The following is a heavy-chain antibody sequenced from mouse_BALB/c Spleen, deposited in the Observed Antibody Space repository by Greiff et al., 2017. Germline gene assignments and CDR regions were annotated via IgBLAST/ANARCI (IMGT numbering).Heavy chain of an antibody. CDR2: INPSNGGT. Sequence: VKLQQSGAELVKPGASVKLSCKASGYTFTSYYMYWVKQRPGQGLEWIGEINPSNGGTNFNEKFKSKATLTVDKSSSTAYMQLSSLTSEDSAVYYCTRATMITPFAYWGQGTLVTVSA. CDR1: GYTFTSYY. J-gene: IGHJ3*01. D-gene: IGHD2-4*01. V-gene: IGHV1S81*02. CDR3: TRATMITPFAY.